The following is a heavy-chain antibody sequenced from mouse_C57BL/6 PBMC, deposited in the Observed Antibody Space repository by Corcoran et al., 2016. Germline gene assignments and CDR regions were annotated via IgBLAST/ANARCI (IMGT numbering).Heavy chain of an antibody. Sequence: QIQLVQSGPELQKPGETVKIFCKASGYTFTEYPMHWVKQASGKSFKWMGMIYNDTGEPTYAEEIKGRFAFSLETSASTAYLQINNLKNEDTATYFCVKGGTWFAYWGQGTLVTVSA. V-gene: IGHV9-1*01. CDR2: IYNDTGEP. CDR3: VKGGTWFAY. J-gene: IGHJ3*01. CDR1: GYTFTEYP.